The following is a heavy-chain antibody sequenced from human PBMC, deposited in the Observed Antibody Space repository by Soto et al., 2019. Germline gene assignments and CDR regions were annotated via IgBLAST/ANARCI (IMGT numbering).Heavy chain of an antibody. CDR1: GFTFSSYS. D-gene: IGHD3-16*01. CDR2: ISSSSSYI. Sequence: EVQLVESGGGLVKPGGSLRLSCAASGFTFSSYSMNWVRQAPGKGLEWVSSISSSSSYIYYADSVKGRFTISRDNAKNSLYLQMNSLRAEDTAVYYCARVRGVTFGDSGAFDIWGQGTMVTVSS. J-gene: IGHJ3*02. CDR3: ARVRGVTFGDSGAFDI. V-gene: IGHV3-21*01.